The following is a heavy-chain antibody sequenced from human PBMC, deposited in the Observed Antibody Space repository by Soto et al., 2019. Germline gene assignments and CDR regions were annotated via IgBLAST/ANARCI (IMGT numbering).Heavy chain of an antibody. CDR2: IIPILGIA. V-gene: IGHV1-69*08. CDR3: ARDREQLAPFDY. D-gene: IGHD6-13*01. Sequence: QVQLVQSGAEVKKPGSSVKVSCKASGGTFSSYTISWVRQAPGQGHEWMGRIIPILGIANYAQKFQGRVTITADKSTSTAYMELSSLRSEDTAVYYCARDREQLAPFDYWGQGTLVTVSS. CDR1: GGTFSSYT. J-gene: IGHJ4*02.